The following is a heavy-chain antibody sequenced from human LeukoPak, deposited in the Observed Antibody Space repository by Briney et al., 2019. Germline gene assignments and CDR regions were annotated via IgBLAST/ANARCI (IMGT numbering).Heavy chain of an antibody. J-gene: IGHJ4*02. V-gene: IGHV4-59*01. CDR3: ARGNDILTGYPPLDY. CDR1: GGSITGYY. Sequence: PSETLSLTCTVSGGSITGYYWSWIRQPPGKGLEWIGYVYYSGNTNYNPSLKSRVTISVDTSNNQFSLRLSSVTAADTAVYYCARGNDILTGYPPLDYWGQGTLVTVSS. CDR2: VYYSGNT. D-gene: IGHD3-9*01.